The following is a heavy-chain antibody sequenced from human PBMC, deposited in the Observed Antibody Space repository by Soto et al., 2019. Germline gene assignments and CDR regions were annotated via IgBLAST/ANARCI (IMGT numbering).Heavy chain of an antibody. V-gene: IGHV1-8*01. CDR3: ARPYCSGDCYPRDYFDL. Sequence: QVQLVQSGAEVKKPGASVKVSCKASGYTFTSYDINWVRQATGQGLEWMGWMNPNSGNTGYAQKFQGRVTMTRNTSISTAYMELSSLTSEDTAVYYCARPYCSGDCYPRDYFDLWGRGTLVTVSS. J-gene: IGHJ2*01. CDR1: GYTFTSYD. CDR2: MNPNSGNT. D-gene: IGHD2-21*02.